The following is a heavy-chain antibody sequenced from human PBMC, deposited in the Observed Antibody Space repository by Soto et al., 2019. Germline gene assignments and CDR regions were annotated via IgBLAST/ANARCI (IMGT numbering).Heavy chain of an antibody. D-gene: IGHD2-21*02. CDR1: GGSISSGGYS. Sequence: SETLSLTCAVSGGSISSGGYSWSWIRQPPGKGLEWIGYIYHSGSTYYNPSLKSRVTISVDRSKNQFSLKLSSVTAADTAVYYCARGGGIVVVTAPYDHWGQGTLVTVSS. CDR3: ARGGGIVVVTAPYDH. V-gene: IGHV4-30-2*01. CDR2: IYHSGST. J-gene: IGHJ4*02.